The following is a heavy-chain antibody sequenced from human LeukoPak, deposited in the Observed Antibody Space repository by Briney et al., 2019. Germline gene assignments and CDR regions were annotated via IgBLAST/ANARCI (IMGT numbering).Heavy chain of an antibody. Sequence: SETLSLTCTVSGGSISSSSYYWGWIRQPPGKGLEWIGSIYYSGSTYYNPSLKSRVTISVDTSKNQFSLKLSSVTAADTAVYYCARPGYSSSWYYFDYWGQGTLVTVSS. V-gene: IGHV4-39*01. CDR2: IYYSGST. J-gene: IGHJ4*02. CDR1: GGSISSSSYY. D-gene: IGHD6-13*01. CDR3: ARPGYSSSWYYFDY.